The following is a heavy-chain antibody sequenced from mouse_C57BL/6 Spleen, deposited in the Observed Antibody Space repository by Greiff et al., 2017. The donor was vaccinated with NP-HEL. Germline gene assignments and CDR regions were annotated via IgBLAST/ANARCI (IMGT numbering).Heavy chain of an antibody. CDR1: GFTFSDYY. D-gene: IGHD3-2*02. CDR2: ISNGGGST. V-gene: IGHV5-12*01. Sequence: EVKLVESGGGLVQPGGSLKLSCAASGFTFSDYYMYWVRQTPEKRLEWVAYISNGGGSTYYPDTVKGRFTISRDNAKNTLYLQMSRLKSEDTAMYYCARHRGSSGYFYAMDYWGQGTSVTVSS. CDR3: ARHRGSSGYFYAMDY. J-gene: IGHJ4*01.